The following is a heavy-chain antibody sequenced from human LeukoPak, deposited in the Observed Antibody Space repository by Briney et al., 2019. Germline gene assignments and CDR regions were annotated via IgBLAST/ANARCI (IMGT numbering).Heavy chain of an antibody. CDR1: GFMFSSNW. CDR3: AKEGRSLQTY. Sequence: GGSLRLSCVASGFMFSSNWMSWVRLAPGKGLEWVANIKEDGTETYYVDSVKGRFTISRDNAKNSLYLQMNSLRVEDTAVYYCAKEGRSLQTYWGQGTLVTVSS. D-gene: IGHD5-24*01. V-gene: IGHV3-7*03. CDR2: IKEDGTET. J-gene: IGHJ4*02.